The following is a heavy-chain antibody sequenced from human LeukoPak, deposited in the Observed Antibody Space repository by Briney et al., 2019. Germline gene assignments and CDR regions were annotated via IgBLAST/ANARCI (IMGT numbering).Heavy chain of an antibody. CDR1: GFTFSSYS. V-gene: IGHV3-21*01. CDR3: ARDSYLRELVAFDY. CDR2: ISSSSSYI. J-gene: IGHJ4*02. Sequence: SLRLSCAASGFTFSSYSMNWLRQPPGKGLEWVSSISSSSSYIYYADSVKGRFTISRDNAKNSLYLQMNSLRAEDTAVYYCARDSYLRELVAFDYWGQGTLVTVSS. D-gene: IGHD2-8*02.